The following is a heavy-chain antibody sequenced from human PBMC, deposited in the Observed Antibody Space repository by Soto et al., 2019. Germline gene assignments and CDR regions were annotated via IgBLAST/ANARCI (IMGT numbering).Heavy chain of an antibody. CDR3: ATSPAATATSWLDT. J-gene: IGHJ5*02. CDR2: ISANNGHT. CDR1: GYTFTNYG. Sequence: ASVKVSCKASGYTFTNYGISWVRQAPGQGLEWMGWISANNGHTKYAQKVRGRVTMTTDTSTSTAYMELRSLRSDDTDVFYCATSPAATATSWLDTWGQGTLVTLSS. D-gene: IGHD2-15*01. V-gene: IGHV1-18*04.